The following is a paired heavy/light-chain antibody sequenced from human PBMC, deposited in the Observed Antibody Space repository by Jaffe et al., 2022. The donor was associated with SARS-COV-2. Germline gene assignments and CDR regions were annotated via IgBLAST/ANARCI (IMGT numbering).Heavy chain of an antibody. Sequence: EVQLVESGGGLVQPGGSLRLSCAASGFSVSSNYMSWVRQAPGKGLEWVSLIYRGGTTSYADSVKGRFTISRDDAKNTLYLQMNSLRAEDTAVYYCASLWFGEFDRGYWGQGTLVTVSS. V-gene: IGHV3-66*02. D-gene: IGHD3-10*01. CDR3: ASLWFGEFDRGY. CDR1: GFSVSSNY. J-gene: IGHJ4*02. CDR2: IYRGGTT.
Light chain of an antibody. CDR3: QTWGTGNRV. J-gene: IGLJ3*02. V-gene: IGLV4-69*01. CDR1: SGHNNYA. Sequence: QLVLTQSPSASASLGASVKLTCTLSSGHNNYAIAWHQQQPEKGPRYLMKLNSDGSHSKGDGIPDRFSGSSSGAERYLTISSLQSEDEADYYCQTWGTGNRVFGGGTKLTVL. CDR2: LNSDGSH.